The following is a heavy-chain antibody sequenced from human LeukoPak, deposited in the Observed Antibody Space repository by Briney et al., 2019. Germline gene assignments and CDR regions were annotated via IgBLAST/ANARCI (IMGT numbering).Heavy chain of an antibody. CDR2: ISGSGGNT. CDR3: AKKNDYNTRAPIDY. V-gene: IGHV3-23*01. Sequence: GGSLRLSCAASGFTFTSYAMSWVRQAPGKGLEWVSTISGSGGNTYYADSVKGRFTISRDNSKNTLYLQMNSLRAEDTAVYYCAKKNDYNTRAPIDYWGQGTLVTVSS. J-gene: IGHJ4*02. D-gene: IGHD4-11*01. CDR1: GFTFTSYA.